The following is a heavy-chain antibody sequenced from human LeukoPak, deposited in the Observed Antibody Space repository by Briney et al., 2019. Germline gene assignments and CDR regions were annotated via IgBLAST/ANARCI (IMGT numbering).Heavy chain of an antibody. CDR1: GYSITGGYY. CDR3: APHRYSSGCPSEG. J-gene: IGHJ4*02. V-gene: IGHV4-38-2*01. Sequence: PSETLSLTCAVSGYSITGGYYWGWIRQPPGKGLEWIGSIYHSGSTYYNPSLKSRVTISVDTSKNQFYLRLTSVTAADTAVYYCAPHRYSSGCPSEGWGQGTLVTVSP. CDR2: IYHSGST. D-gene: IGHD6-19*01.